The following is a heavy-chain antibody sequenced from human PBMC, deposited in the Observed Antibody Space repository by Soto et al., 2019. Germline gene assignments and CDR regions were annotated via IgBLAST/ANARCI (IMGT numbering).Heavy chain of an antibody. Sequence: EVQLVESGGGLVKPGGSLRLSCAASGFTFSSYSMNWVRQAPGKGLEWVSSISSSSSYIYYADTVKGRFTISRDNAKNSLDLQLNSVGAEDTAVYYCARAPGDDYGSGSYYNPWYYYYGMDVWGQGTPVTVSS. CDR3: ARAPGDDYGSGSYYNPWYYYYGMDV. CDR1: GFTFSSYS. V-gene: IGHV3-21*01. D-gene: IGHD3-10*01. J-gene: IGHJ6*02. CDR2: ISSSSSYI.